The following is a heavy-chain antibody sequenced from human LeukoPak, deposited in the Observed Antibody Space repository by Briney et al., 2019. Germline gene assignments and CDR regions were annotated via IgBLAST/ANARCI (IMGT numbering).Heavy chain of an antibody. V-gene: IGHV3-20*04. J-gene: IGHJ4*02. CDR1: GFTFDDYG. Sequence: GVSLRLSCAASGFTFDDYGMSWVRQAPGKGLEWDSGMNWNGGSTGYADSVKGRFTISRDNAKNSLYLQMNSLRAEDTALYYCARDRVRIAAAGTDIDYWGQGTLVTVSS. CDR3: ARDRVRIAAAGTDIDY. CDR2: MNWNGGST. D-gene: IGHD6-13*01.